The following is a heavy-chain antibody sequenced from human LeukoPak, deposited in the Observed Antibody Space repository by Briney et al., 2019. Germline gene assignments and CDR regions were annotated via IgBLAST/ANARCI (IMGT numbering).Heavy chain of an antibody. D-gene: IGHD5-18*01. CDR2: INHSGST. Sequence: SETLSLTCTVSGGSISSYYWSWIRQPPGKGLEWIGEINHSGSTNYNPSLKSRVTISVDTSKNQFSLKLSSVTAADTAVYYCARWTQLWLRFDYWGQGTLVTVSS. CDR3: ARWTQLWLRFDY. CDR1: GGSISSYY. J-gene: IGHJ4*02. V-gene: IGHV4-34*01.